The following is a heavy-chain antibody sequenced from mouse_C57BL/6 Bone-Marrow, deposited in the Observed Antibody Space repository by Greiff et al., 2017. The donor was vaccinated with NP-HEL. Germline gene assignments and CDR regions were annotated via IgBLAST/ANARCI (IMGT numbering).Heavy chain of an antibody. J-gene: IGHJ3*01. CDR2: INPYNGGT. CDR3: ARYGYPAWFAY. V-gene: IGHV1-19*01. Sequence: VQLQQSGPVLVKPGASVKMSCKASGYTFTDYYMNWVKQSHGRSLEWIGVINPYNGGTSYNQKFKGKATLTVDKSSSTAYMELNSLTSEDSAVYYCARYGYPAWFAYWGQGTLVTVSA. D-gene: IGHD2-2*01. CDR1: GYTFTDYY.